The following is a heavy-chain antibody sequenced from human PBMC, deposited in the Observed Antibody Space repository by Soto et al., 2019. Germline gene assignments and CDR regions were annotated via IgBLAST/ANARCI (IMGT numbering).Heavy chain of an antibody. CDR1: GFSLSTSGVG. CDR3: AHNTLTAQIDY. Sequence: QITLKESGPTLVKPTQPLTLTCSFSGFSLSTSGVGVGWIRQPPGKALEWLALIYWDDDKRYSPSLKNRLTITKDTSKNQVVLIMTNMDPVDTATYYCAHNTLTAQIDYRGQGTLVTVSS. J-gene: IGHJ4*02. CDR2: IYWDDDK. V-gene: IGHV2-5*02. D-gene: IGHD3-16*01.